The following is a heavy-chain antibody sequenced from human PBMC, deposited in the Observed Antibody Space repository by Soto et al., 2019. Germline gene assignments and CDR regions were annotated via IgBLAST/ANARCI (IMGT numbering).Heavy chain of an antibody. D-gene: IGHD2-2*01. CDR3: ARVSTYCSSTSCHYYYYYYMDV. Sequence: SETLSLTCTVSGGSISSYYWSWIRQPPGKGLEWIGYIYYSGSTNYNPSLKSRVTISVDTSKNQFSLKLSSVTAADTAVYYCARVSTYCSSTSCHYYYYYYMDVWGKGTTVTVSS. CDR2: IYYSGST. V-gene: IGHV4-59*01. J-gene: IGHJ6*03. CDR1: GGSISSYY.